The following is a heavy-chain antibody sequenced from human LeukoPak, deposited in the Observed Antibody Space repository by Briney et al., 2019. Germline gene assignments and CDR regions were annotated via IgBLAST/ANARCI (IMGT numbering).Heavy chain of an antibody. CDR3: ARVGPRYCSSTSCSYYYYGMDV. CDR2: IYTSGST. J-gene: IGHJ6*02. V-gene: IGHV4-4*07. D-gene: IGHD2-2*01. Sequence: SETLSLTCTVSGGSISSYYWSWIRQPAGKGLEWIGRIYTSGSTNYNPSLKSRVTMSVDTSKNQFSLKLSSVTAADTAVYYCARVGPRYCSSTSCSYYYYGMDVWGQGTTVNVSS. CDR1: GGSISSYY.